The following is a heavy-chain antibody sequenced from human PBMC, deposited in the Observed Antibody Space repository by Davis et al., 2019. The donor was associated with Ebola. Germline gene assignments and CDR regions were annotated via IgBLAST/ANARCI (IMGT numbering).Heavy chain of an antibody. Sequence: GGSLRLSCAASGFAFSSYGMHWVRQAPGKGLEWVSAISGSGGSTYYADSVKGRFTISRDNSKNTLYLQMNSLRAEDTAVYYCAKDSYVGSGGYYYYGMDVWGQGTTVTVSS. J-gene: IGHJ6*02. CDR2: ISGSGGST. V-gene: IGHV3-23*01. CDR3: AKDSYVGSGGYYYYGMDV. CDR1: GFAFSSYG. D-gene: IGHD3-10*01.